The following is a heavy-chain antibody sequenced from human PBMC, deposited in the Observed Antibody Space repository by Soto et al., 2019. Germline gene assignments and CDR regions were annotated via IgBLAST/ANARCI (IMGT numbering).Heavy chain of an antibody. CDR3: TTETSPSPRPYDSSGSLNIPFDY. D-gene: IGHD3-22*01. J-gene: IGHJ4*02. CDR1: GFTFSNAW. V-gene: IGHV3-15*07. CDR2: IKSKTDGGTT. Sequence: GGSLRLSCAASGFTFSNAWMNWVRQAPGKGLEWVGRIKSKTDGGTTDYAAPVKGRFTISRDDSKNTLYLQMNSLKTEDTAVYYCTTETSPSPRPYDSSGSLNIPFDYWGQGTLVTVSS.